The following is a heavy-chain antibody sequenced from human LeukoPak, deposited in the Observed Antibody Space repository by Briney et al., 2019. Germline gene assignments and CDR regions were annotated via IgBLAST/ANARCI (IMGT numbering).Heavy chain of an antibody. CDR1: GYTFTSYD. CDR2: MNPNSGNT. J-gene: IGHJ4*02. Sequence: ASVTVSCKASGYTFTSYDINWVRQAPGQGLEWMGWMNPNSGNTGYAQKFQGRVTITRNTSMSTAYMELSSLRSEDTAVYYCARVGEGDYAFDYWGQGTLVTVSS. CDR3: ARVGEGDYAFDY. D-gene: IGHD4-17*01. V-gene: IGHV1-8*03.